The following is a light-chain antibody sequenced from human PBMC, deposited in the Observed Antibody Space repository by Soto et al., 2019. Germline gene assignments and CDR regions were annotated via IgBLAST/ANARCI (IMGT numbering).Light chain of an antibody. CDR3: QSYASSLSGWV. CDR2: GNS. CDR1: SSNIGAGYD. V-gene: IGLV1-40*01. Sequence: QSVLTQPPSVSGAPGQRVTISCTESSSNIGAGYDVHWYQQLPGTAPKLLIYGNSNRPSGVPDRFSGSKSGTSASLAITGLQAADEADYYCQSYASSLSGWVFGGGTKLTVL. J-gene: IGLJ3*02.